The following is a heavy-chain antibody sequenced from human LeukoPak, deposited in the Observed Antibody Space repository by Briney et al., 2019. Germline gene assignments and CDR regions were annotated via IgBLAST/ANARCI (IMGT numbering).Heavy chain of an antibody. V-gene: IGHV3-7*03. CDR2: IKQDGSEK. D-gene: IGHD6-19*01. CDR1: GFIVSSYW. CDR3: ARDPGGWYPYYFDY. Sequence: GGSLRLSCAASGFIVSSYWMSWVRQAPGKGLEWVANIKQDGSEKYYVDSVKGRFTISRDNAKNSLHLQMNSLRAEDRAVYYCARDPGGWYPYYFDYWGQGTLVTVSS. J-gene: IGHJ4*02.